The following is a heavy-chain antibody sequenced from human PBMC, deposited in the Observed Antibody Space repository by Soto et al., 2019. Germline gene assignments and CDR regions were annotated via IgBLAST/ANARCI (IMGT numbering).Heavy chain of an antibody. V-gene: IGHV3-30-3*01. CDR1: GFTFSSYA. CDR3: ARELNIYDFWSGSIYGMDV. Sequence: GGSLRLSCAASGFTFSSYAMHWVRQAPGKGLEWVAVISYDGSNKYYADSVKGRFTISRDNSKNTLYLQMNSLRAEDTAVYYCARELNIYDFWSGSIYGMDVWGQGTTVTVSS. D-gene: IGHD3-3*01. CDR2: ISYDGSNK. J-gene: IGHJ6*02.